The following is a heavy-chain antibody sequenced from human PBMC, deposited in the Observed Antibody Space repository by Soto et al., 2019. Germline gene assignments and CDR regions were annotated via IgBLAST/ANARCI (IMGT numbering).Heavy chain of an antibody. V-gene: IGHV3-73*01. CDR2: IRSKANNYAT. J-gene: IGHJ4*02. Sequence: PGGSLRLSCAASGFTFSGSAMHWVRQASGKGLEWVGRIRSKANNYATEYAASVKGRFTISRDNSKNTLYLQMDSLRAEDTAVYFCRKAPGGTKDTGGTYYTSDFWGQGTLVTLSS. CDR1: GFTFSGSA. D-gene: IGHD1-26*01. CDR3: RKAPGGTKDTGGTYYTSDF.